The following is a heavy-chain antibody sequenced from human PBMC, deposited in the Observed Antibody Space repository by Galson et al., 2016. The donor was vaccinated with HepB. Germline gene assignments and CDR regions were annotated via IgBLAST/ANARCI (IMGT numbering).Heavy chain of an antibody. CDR3: AKGLDYSDSSGYSYLQY. Sequence: SLRLSCAASGFTFSNFVINWVRQAPGKGLERVSGISGNGGDTYYADFVKGRFTISRDNSKNTVYLQMNSLRVEDTAVYYCAKGLDYSDSSGYSYLQYWGQGTQVTVSS. J-gene: IGHJ4*02. CDR1: GFTFSNFV. V-gene: IGHV3-23*01. D-gene: IGHD3-22*01. CDR2: ISGNGGDT.